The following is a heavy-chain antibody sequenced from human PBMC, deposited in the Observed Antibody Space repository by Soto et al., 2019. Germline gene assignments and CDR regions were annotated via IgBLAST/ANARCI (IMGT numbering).Heavy chain of an antibody. CDR1: GFTFSYG. V-gene: IGHV3-30*18. Sequence: VQLLESGGGLIQPGGSLRLSCAASGFTFSYGIHWLRQAPGKGMEWVAYISYDSSNKFYGDSVKGRFTISRDNSKNTQFLQMNSLRAEDTAVYYCAKLVIGYCSGNTCDDYWGQGPRSPSP. CDR3: AKLVIGYCSGNTCDDY. J-gene: IGHJ4*02. CDR2: ISYDSSNK. D-gene: IGHD2-15*01.